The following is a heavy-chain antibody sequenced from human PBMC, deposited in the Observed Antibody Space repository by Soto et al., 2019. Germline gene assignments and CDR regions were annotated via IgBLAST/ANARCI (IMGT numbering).Heavy chain of an antibody. D-gene: IGHD6-19*01. CDR2: ISGSGGST. CDR3: AKSPGIAVAGIPYCFDY. Sequence: GGSLRLSCAASGFTFSSYAMSWVRQAPGKGLEWVSAISGSGGSTYYADSVKGRSTISRDNSKNTLYLQMNSLRAEDTAVYYCAKSPGIAVAGIPYCFDYWGQGTLVTVSS. J-gene: IGHJ4*02. V-gene: IGHV3-23*01. CDR1: GFTFSSYA.